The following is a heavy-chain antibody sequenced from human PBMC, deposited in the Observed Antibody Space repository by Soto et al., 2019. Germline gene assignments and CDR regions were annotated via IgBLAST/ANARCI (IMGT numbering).Heavy chain of an antibody. CDR1: GGSISSGDYY. D-gene: IGHD2-2*01. J-gene: IGHJ4*02. V-gene: IGHV4-30-4*01. CDR2: IYYSGST. Sequence: LSLTCTVSGGSISSGDYYWSWIRQPPGKGLEWIGYIYYSGSTYYNPSLKSRVTISVDTSKNQFSLKLSSVTAADTAVYYCAREGGCSSTSCPFDYWGQGTLVTVSS. CDR3: AREGGCSSTSCPFDY.